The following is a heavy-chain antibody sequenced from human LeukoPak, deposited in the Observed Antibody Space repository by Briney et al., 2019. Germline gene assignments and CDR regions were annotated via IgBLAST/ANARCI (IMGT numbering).Heavy chain of an antibody. D-gene: IGHD2-15*01. J-gene: IGHJ5*02. V-gene: IGHV4-61*02. CDR2: IYTTGSI. Sequence: PSQTLSLTCTVSGGSISSGSYYWSWIRQPGGKGLEWIGRIYTTGSINYNPSLKSRVTISVDTSKNQFSLKLSSVTAADTAVYYCARHTYCSGGSCYPHYNWFYPWGQGTLVTVSS. CDR3: ARHTYCSGGSCYPHYNWFYP. CDR1: GGSISSGSYY.